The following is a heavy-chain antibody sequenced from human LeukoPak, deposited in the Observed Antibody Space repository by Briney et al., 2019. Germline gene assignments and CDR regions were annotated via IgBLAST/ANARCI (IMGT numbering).Heavy chain of an antibody. CDR3: AGGRFLEWSPYGWFDP. J-gene: IGHJ5*02. Sequence: SETLSLTCTVSGGSISSGSYYWSWIRQPPGKGLEWIGEINHSGSTNYNPSLKSRVTISVDTSKNQFSLKLSSVTAADTAVYYCAGGRFLEWSPYGWFDPWGQGTLVTVSS. CDR2: INHSGST. D-gene: IGHD3-3*01. V-gene: IGHV4-39*07. CDR1: GGSISSGSYY.